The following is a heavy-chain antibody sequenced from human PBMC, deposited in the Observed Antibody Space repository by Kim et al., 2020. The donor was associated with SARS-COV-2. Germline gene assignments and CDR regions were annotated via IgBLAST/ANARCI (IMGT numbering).Heavy chain of an antibody. D-gene: IGHD2-15*01. CDR3: ARHQGYCSGGSCYFAELDL. CDR1: GGSISSSSYY. J-gene: IGHJ2*01. CDR2: IYYSGST. V-gene: IGHV4-39*01. Sequence: SETLSLTCTVSGGSISSSSYYWGWIRQPPGKGLEWIGSIYYSGSTYYNPSLKSRVTVSVDTPKNQFSLKLSSVTAADTAVYYCARHQGYCSGGSCYFAELDLWGRGTLVTVSS.